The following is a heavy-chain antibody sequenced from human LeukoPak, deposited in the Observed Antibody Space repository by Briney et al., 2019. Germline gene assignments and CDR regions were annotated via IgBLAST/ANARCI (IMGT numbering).Heavy chain of an antibody. Sequence: GGSLRLSCAASGFTFSSYWMSWVRQAPGKGLEWVAKIKQDGSEKYYVDSVKGRFTISRDNAKNSLYLQMNSLRAEDTAVYYCARDADVVVPAAIPKIFDYWGQGTLVTVSS. J-gene: IGHJ4*02. CDR1: GFTFSSYW. CDR3: ARDADVVVPAAIPKIFDY. V-gene: IGHV3-7*01. D-gene: IGHD2-2*02. CDR2: IKQDGSEK.